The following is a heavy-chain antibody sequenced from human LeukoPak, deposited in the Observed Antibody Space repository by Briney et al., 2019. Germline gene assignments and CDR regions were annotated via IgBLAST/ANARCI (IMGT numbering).Heavy chain of an antibody. V-gene: IGHV4-59*12. CDR1: SGSINTYY. CDR3: AKSGDYLWDY. CDR2: TYHTGST. J-gene: IGHJ4*02. Sequence: PSETLSLTCTVSSGSINTYYWSWIRQPPGKGLEWIGETYHTGSTNYSPSLRSRVTMSIDKSNNQFSLNLNSVTAAGTAVYYCAKSGDYLWDYWGQGTLVTVSS. D-gene: IGHD3-16*01.